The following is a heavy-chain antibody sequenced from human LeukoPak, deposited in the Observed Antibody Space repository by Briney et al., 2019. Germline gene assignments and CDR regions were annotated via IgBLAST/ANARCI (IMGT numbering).Heavy chain of an antibody. CDR1: GGSISSSSYY. D-gene: IGHD1-26*01. Sequence: PSETLSLTCTVSGGSISSSSYYWGWIRQPPGKGLEWIGSIYYSGSTYYNPSLKSRVTISVDTSKNQFSLKMSSVTAADTAVYYCARGQKGTRRWELLRPGEYEESDAFDIWGQGTMVTVSS. CDR3: ARGQKGTRRWELLRPGEYEESDAFDI. J-gene: IGHJ3*02. CDR2: IYYSGST. V-gene: IGHV4-39*01.